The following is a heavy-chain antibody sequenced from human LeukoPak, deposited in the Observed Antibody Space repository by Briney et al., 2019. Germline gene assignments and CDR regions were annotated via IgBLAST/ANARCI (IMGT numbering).Heavy chain of an antibody. D-gene: IGHD3-22*01. CDR3: ARGPSYTYYYDRSGYYLNY. CDR1: GGSISSSSYY. CDR2: IYYSGST. J-gene: IGHJ4*02. V-gene: IGHV4-39*01. Sequence: SETLSLTCTVSGGSISSSSYYWGWIRQPPGKGLEWIGSIYYSGSTYYNPSLKSRVTISVDTSKNQFSLKLSSVTAADTAVYYCARGPSYTYYYDRSGYYLNYWGQGTLVTVSS.